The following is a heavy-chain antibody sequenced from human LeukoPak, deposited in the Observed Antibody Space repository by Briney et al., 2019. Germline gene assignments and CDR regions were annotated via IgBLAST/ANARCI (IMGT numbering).Heavy chain of an antibody. D-gene: IGHD6-19*01. CDR3: ARAKSYRSGGLDAFDI. CDR2: IGTAGDT. Sequence: GGSLRLSCAASGFTFSSYDMHWVRQATGKGLEWVSAIGTAGDTYYPGSVKGRFTISRENAKNSLYLQMNSLRAGDTAVYYCARAKSYRSGGLDAFDIWGQGTMVTVSS. V-gene: IGHV3-13*01. J-gene: IGHJ3*02. CDR1: GFTFSSYD.